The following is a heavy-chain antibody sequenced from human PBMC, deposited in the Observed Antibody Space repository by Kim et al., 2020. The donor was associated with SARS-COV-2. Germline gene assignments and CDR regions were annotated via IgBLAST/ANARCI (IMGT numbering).Heavy chain of an antibody. CDR2: IYSGGST. Sequence: GGSLRLSCAASGFTVSSNYMSWVRQAPGKGLEWVSVIYSGGSTYYADSVKGRFTISRDNSKNTLYLQMNSLRAEDTAVYYCARDLPNKTAMVTSYYYYYGMDVWGQGTTVTVSS. CDR1: GFTVSSNY. V-gene: IGHV3-66*01. CDR3: ARDLPNKTAMVTSYYYYYGMDV. J-gene: IGHJ6*02. D-gene: IGHD5-18*01.